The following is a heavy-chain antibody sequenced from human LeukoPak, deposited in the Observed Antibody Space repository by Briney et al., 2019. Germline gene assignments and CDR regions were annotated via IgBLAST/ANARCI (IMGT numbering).Heavy chain of an antibody. CDR3: ARDKTVGATNSNFDY. CDR2: INPSGGST. CDR1: GYTFTSYY. V-gene: IGHV1-46*01. D-gene: IGHD1-26*01. Sequence: GASVKVSCKASGYTFTSYYMHWVRQAPGQGLEWMGIINPSGGSTSYAQKFQGSVTMTRDTSTSTVYMELSSLRSEDTAVYYCARDKTVGATNSNFDYWGQGTLVTVSS. J-gene: IGHJ4*02.